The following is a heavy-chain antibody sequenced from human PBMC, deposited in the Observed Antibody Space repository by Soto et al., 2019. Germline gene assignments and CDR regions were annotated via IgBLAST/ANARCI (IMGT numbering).Heavy chain of an antibody. CDR2: ISSSTGYI. Sequence: EVQLVESGGGLVKPGGSLRLSCATSGFTCSSYSMNWVRQAPGKGLEWVSSISSSTGYIYYADSVKGRFTISRDNAKNSLYLQMNSLRAEYSAVYYCARAVRDGYNWYYWGQGTLVTVSS. J-gene: IGHJ4*02. V-gene: IGHV3-21*01. CDR3: ARAVRDGYNWYY. D-gene: IGHD5-12*01. CDR1: GFTCSSYS.